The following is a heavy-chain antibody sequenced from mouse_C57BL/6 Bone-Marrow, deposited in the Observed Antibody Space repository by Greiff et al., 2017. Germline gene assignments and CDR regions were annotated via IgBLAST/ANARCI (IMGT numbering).Heavy chain of an antibody. Sequence: QVQLQQPGAELVRPGTSVKLSCKASGYNFTSYWMHWVKQRPGQGLEWIGVIDPSDSYTNYNQKFKGKATLTVDTSSSTAYMQLSSLTSEDSAVYYCARWSDGYYPAYWGQGTLVTVSA. CDR3: ARWSDGYYPAY. CDR2: IDPSDSYT. J-gene: IGHJ3*01. V-gene: IGHV1-59*01. CDR1: GYNFTSYW. D-gene: IGHD2-3*01.